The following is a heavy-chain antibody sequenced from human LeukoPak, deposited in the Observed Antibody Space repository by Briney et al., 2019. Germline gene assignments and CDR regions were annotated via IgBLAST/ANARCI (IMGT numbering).Heavy chain of an antibody. CDR1: GFTFSSYA. CDR3: ARDQFPEDSSGYYPLD. CDR2: ISYDGSNK. J-gene: IGHJ4*02. D-gene: IGHD3-22*01. Sequence: PGGSLRLSCAASGFTFSSYAMHWVRQAPGKGLEWVAVISYDGSNKYYADSVKGRFTISRDNSKNTLYLQMNSLRAEDTAVYYCARDQFPEDSSGYYPLDWGQGTLVTVSS. V-gene: IGHV3-30-3*01.